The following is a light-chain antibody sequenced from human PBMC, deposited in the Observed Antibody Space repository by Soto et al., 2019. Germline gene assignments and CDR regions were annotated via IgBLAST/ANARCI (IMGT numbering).Light chain of an antibody. V-gene: IGKV3-15*01. CDR2: DAS. CDR3: QQFNNWPRT. J-gene: IGKJ1*01. CDR1: QSVSSK. Sequence: MTQSPATLSGSLGARVTLPCRASQSVSSKLAWYQQPPGPAPRLLIYDASTRATGIPARFSGSGSGTEFTLTISSLQSEDFAVYYCQQFNNWPRTFGQGTKVDIK.